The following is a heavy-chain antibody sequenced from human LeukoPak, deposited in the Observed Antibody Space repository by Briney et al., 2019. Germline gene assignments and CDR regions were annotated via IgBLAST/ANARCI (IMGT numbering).Heavy chain of an antibody. CDR1: GGSISSYY. CDR3: ARLGGYEDY. D-gene: IGHD3-16*01. J-gene: IGHJ4*02. Sequence: NPSETLSLTCTVSGGSISSYYWSWIRQPPGKGLEWIGYIYYSGNTNYNPSLKSRVTISVDTSKNQFSLKLSSVTAADTAVYYCARLGGYEDYWGQGTLATVSS. CDR2: IYYSGNT. V-gene: IGHV4-59*08.